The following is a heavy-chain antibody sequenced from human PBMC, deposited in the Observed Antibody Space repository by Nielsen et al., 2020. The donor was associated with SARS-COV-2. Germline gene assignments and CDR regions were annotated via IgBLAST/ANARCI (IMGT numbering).Heavy chain of an antibody. CDR2: ISWNSGSI. V-gene: IGHV3-9*01. Sequence: SLKISCAASGFTFDDYAMHWVRQAPGKGLEWVSGISWNSGSIGYADSVKGRFTISRDNAKNSLYLQMNSLRAEDTALYYCAKDTDGSGYFDYWGQGTLVTVSS. CDR3: AKDTDGSGYFDY. D-gene: IGHD3-10*01. J-gene: IGHJ4*02. CDR1: GFTFDDYA.